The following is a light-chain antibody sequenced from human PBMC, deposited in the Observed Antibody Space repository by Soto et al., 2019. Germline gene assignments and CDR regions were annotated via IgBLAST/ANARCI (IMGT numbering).Light chain of an antibody. CDR2: DVN. Sequence: QSVLTQPRSVSGSPGQSVTISCTGTSSDVGGYVYVSWYQHHPGKAPKLMIYDVNERPSGVPDRFSGSKFDNTASLTISGRQAEDEADYYCCSYAGRFTYVFGTGTKLTVL. CDR1: SSDVGGYVY. V-gene: IGLV2-11*01. CDR3: CSYAGRFTYV. J-gene: IGLJ1*01.